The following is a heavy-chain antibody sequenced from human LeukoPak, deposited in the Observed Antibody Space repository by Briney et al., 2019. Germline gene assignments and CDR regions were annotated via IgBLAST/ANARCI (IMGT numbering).Heavy chain of an antibody. D-gene: IGHD3-10*01. V-gene: IGHV3-23*01. J-gene: IGHJ5*02. Sequence: PGGSLRLSCAASGFTFSSYAMNWVRQAPGKGLEWVSGISGSGGSTYSADSVKDRFTISRDNSNNTLYLQMNSLRAEDTAVYYCAKDSGAPWFDPWGQGTLVTVSS. CDR2: ISGSGGST. CDR1: GFTFSSYA. CDR3: AKDSGAPWFDP.